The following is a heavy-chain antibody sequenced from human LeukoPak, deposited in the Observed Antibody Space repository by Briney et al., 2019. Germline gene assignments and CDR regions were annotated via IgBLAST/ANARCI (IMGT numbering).Heavy chain of an antibody. D-gene: IGHD3-10*01. Sequence: GGSLRLSCAASGFTFSSYSMNWVRQAPGKGLEWVSYITSSSSTIYYADSVKGRFTISRDNAKNSLYLQMNSLRAEDTAVYYCARDSYGSGRRIDDYWGQGTLVTVSS. CDR1: GFTFSSYS. CDR2: ITSSSSTI. CDR3: ARDSYGSGRRIDDY. V-gene: IGHV3-48*01. J-gene: IGHJ4*02.